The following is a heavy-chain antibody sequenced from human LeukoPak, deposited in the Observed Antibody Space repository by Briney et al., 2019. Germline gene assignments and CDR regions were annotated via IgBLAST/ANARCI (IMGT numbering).Heavy chain of an antibody. V-gene: IGHV3-23*01. Sequence: PGGSLRLSCAASGFTFSSYAMSWVRQAPGKGLEWVSAISGSGVSTYYADSVKGRFTISRDNSKNTLYLQMNSLRAEDTAVYYCAKGYSGYDGYFDYWGQGTLVTVSS. D-gene: IGHD5-12*01. CDR1: GFTFSSYA. CDR2: ISGSGVST. CDR3: AKGYSGYDGYFDY. J-gene: IGHJ4*02.